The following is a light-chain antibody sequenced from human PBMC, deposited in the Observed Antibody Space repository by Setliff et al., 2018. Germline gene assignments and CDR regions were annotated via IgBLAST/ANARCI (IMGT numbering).Light chain of an antibody. CDR1: SSDVGAYNY. J-gene: IGLJ2*01. Sequence: QSVLTQPASVSGSPGQSITISCTGTSSDVGAYNYVSWYQQHPDKAPKLIIYDVNKRPSGVSNRFSGSKSVNTASLTISGLQAEDEGDYYCYSYAGGDTYAIFGGGTKVTV. CDR2: DVN. V-gene: IGLV2-23*02. CDR3: YSYAGGDTYAI.